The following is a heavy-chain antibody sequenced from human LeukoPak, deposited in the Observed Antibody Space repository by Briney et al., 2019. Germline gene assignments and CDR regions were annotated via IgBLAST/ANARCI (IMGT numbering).Heavy chain of an antibody. J-gene: IGHJ3*02. CDR2: IYYSGST. V-gene: IGHV4-38-2*02. Sequence: SETLSLTCTVSGYSISNGYYWGWIRPPPGKGLEWIGYIYYSGSTNYNPSLKSRVTISVDKSKNQFSLKLSSVTAADTAVYYCARDGNYGDSGPDGFDIWGQGTMVTVSS. CDR1: GYSISNGYY. D-gene: IGHD4-17*01. CDR3: ARDGNYGDSGPDGFDI.